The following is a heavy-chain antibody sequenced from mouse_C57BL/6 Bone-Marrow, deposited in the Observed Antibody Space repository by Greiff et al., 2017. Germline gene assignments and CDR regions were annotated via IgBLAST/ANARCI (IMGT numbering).Heavy chain of an antibody. CDR2: ISDGGSYT. CDR1: GFNFSSYA. V-gene: IGHV5-4*01. Sequence: EVNLVESGGGLVKPGGSLKLSCAASGFNFSSYAMSWVRQTPEKRLEWVATISDGGSYTYYPDNVKGRFTISRDNAKNNLYLQMSHLKSEDTAMYYCAREEIYYDYDGGYYYAMDYWGQGTSVTVSS. J-gene: IGHJ4*01. CDR3: AREEIYYDYDGGYYYAMDY. D-gene: IGHD2-4*01.